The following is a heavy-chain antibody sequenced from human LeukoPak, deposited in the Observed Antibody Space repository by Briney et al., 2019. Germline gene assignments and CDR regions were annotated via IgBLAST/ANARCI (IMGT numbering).Heavy chain of an antibody. CDR1: RYTFTGYY. J-gene: IGHJ6*03. CDR3: AREGYYYYYMDV. Sequence: ASVKVSCKASRYTFTGYYMHWVRQAPGQGLEWMGRINPNSGGTNYAQKFQGRVTMTRDTSISTAYMELSRLRSDDTAVYYCAREGYYYYYMDVWGKGTTVTVSS. CDR2: INPNSGGT. V-gene: IGHV1-2*06.